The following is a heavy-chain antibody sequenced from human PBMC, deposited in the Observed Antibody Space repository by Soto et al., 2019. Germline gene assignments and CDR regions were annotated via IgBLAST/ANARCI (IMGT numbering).Heavy chain of an antibody. Sequence: SETLSLTCTVSGGSISSYYWSWIRQPPGKGLEWIGYISNSGSTNYNPSLKSRVTISVDKSKNQFSLKLSSVTAADAAVYYCARMRIIDSGYDPDYWGQGTLVTVS. CDR3: ARMRIIDSGYDPDY. D-gene: IGHD5-12*01. V-gene: IGHV4-59*01. J-gene: IGHJ4*02. CDR2: ISNSGST. CDR1: GGSISSYY.